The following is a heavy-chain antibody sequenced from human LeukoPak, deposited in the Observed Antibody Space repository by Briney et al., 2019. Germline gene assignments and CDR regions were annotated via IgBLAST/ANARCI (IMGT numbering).Heavy chain of an antibody. Sequence: GGSLRLSCAATGFTFDDYGMSWVRQVPGKGLEWVSGINWNGGSTGYTDSVKGRFTISRDNAKNSLYLQMNSLRAEDTAVYYCARARYGSGSPYYYYYMDVWGKGTTVTVSS. CDR1: GFTFDDYG. CDR3: ARARYGSGSPYYYYYMDV. J-gene: IGHJ6*03. D-gene: IGHD3-10*01. CDR2: INWNGGST. V-gene: IGHV3-20*04.